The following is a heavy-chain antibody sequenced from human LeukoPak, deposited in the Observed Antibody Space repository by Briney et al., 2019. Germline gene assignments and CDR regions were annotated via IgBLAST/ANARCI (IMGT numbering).Heavy chain of an antibody. V-gene: IGHV1-46*01. CDR3: ARERYCSGGSCYLRYYGMDV. J-gene: IGHJ6*02. D-gene: IGHD2-15*01. CDR1: GYTFTSYY. CDR2: INPSGGST. Sequence: ASVKVSCKASGYTFTSYYMHWVRQAPGQGLEWMGIINPSGGSTSYAQKFQGRVTMTRDTSTSTVYMELSSLRSEDTAVYYCARERYCSGGSCYLRYYGMDVWGQGTTVTVSS.